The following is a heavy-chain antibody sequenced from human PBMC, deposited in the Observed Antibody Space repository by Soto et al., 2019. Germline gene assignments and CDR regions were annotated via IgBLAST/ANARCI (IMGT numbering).Heavy chain of an antibody. CDR2: IKQDGSEK. J-gene: IGHJ6*02. Sequence: EVQLVESGGGLVQPGGSLRLSCAASGFTFSSYWMSWVRQAPGKGLEWVANIKQDGSEKYYVDSVKGRFTISRDNAKNSLYLQMNRLRAEDTAVYYCARARNRWRYYYDSRGGGMDVWGQGTTVTVSS. V-gene: IGHV3-7*01. CDR1: GFTFSSYW. D-gene: IGHD3-22*01. CDR3: ARARNRWRYYYDSRGGGMDV.